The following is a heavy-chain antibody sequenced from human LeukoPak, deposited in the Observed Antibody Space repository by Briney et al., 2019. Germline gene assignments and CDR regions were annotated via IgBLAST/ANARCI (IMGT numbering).Heavy chain of an antibody. J-gene: IGHJ6*02. Sequence: PGGSLRLSCAASGVTLSSYAMSWVRQAPGKGLEWVANINRDGSERYYVDSVKGRFTISRDDAKSSLYLQMNSLRAEDTAVYYCARRNAMDVWGQGTTVIVFS. CDR3: ARRNAMDV. CDR1: GVTLSSYA. CDR2: INRDGSER. V-gene: IGHV3-7*03.